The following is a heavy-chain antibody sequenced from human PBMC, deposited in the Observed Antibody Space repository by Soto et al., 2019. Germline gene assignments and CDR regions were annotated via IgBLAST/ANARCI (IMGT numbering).Heavy chain of an antibody. CDR3: ARDSGIHYDSRNFDY. CDR1: GYTFTSYG. V-gene: IGHV1-18*01. D-gene: IGHD3-22*01. Sequence: ASVKVSCKASGYTFTSYGISWVRQAPGQGLEWMGWISAYNGNTNYAQKLQGRVTMTTDTSTSTAYMELRSLRSDDTAVYYCARDSGIHYDSRNFDYWGQGTLVTVSS. J-gene: IGHJ4*02. CDR2: ISAYNGNT.